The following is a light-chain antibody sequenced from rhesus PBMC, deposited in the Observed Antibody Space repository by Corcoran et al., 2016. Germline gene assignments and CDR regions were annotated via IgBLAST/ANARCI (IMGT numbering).Light chain of an antibody. V-gene: IGKV1-74*01. CDR2: AAS. Sequence: DIQMTQSPSSLLASVGDRVTTTCRASENVNNYLHWYQQKPGKAPKLLMYAASPLQSGVPSRLSGSGSGTDYTFTITSLQPEDVTSYCCQHGYSTALTFGGGAKVEVK. CDR1: ENVNNY. CDR3: QHGYSTALT. J-gene: IGKJ4*01.